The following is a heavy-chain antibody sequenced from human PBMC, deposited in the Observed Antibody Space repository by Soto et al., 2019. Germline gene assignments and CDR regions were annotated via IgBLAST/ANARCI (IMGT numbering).Heavy chain of an antibody. Sequence: QVQLVQSGAEVKKPGSSVKVSCKASGGTFRSYVTSWVRQAPGQGLEWLGGIIPMYGTTYYAQTFQGRVTIRANESTSTAFMELSSLRSEDTVVYYCARIVTLDWIDDYWGQGTLVTVSS. D-gene: IGHD1-1*01. J-gene: IGHJ4*02. CDR2: IIPMYGTT. CDR1: GGTFRSYV. CDR3: ARIVTLDWIDDY. V-gene: IGHV1-69*12.